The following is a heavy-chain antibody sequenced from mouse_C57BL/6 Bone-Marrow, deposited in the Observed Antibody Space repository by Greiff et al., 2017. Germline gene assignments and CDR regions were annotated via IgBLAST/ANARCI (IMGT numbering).Heavy chain of an antibody. Sequence: QVQLQQPGAELVKPGASVKLSCKASGYTFTSYWMQWVKQRPGQGLEWIGEIDPTDSYTNYNQKFKGKATKTVDTASSTAYMQLSSLTSEDSAVYYCARRDYGGYWGQGTTLTVAS. CDR2: IDPTDSYT. CDR1: GYTFTSYW. J-gene: IGHJ2*01. V-gene: IGHV1-50*01. D-gene: IGHD1-2*01. CDR3: ARRDYGGY.